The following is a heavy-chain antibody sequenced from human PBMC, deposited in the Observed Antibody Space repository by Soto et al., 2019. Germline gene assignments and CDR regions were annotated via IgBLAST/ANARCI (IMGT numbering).Heavy chain of an antibody. Sequence: QLQLQESGPGLVKPSETLSLTCFVSGGSISSNNYYWGWIRQPPGKGLEWIGCMSYSRSTYYNPSLKSRVTISVDTSKNPFSLTLTSVTAADTAVYYCAGHLRPTNWGGGYFDYWGQGPLVTVSS. CDR2: MSYSRST. CDR3: AGHLRPTNWGGGYFDY. V-gene: IGHV4-39*01. CDR1: GGSISSNNYY. D-gene: IGHD7-27*01. J-gene: IGHJ4*02.